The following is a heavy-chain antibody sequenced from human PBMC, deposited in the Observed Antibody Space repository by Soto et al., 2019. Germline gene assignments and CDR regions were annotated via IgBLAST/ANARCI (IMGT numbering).Heavy chain of an antibody. CDR2: VRDDGSET. V-gene: IGHV3-33*01. CDR3: ATSTATDAFDI. CDR1: EFTFNAYG. Sequence: QVQMVESGGGFVQLGSSLRLPCPASEFTFNAYGLHWVRQAPAKGPEWVALVRDDGSETYYADSVRGRFTISRDNSKNTLYLQMNSLRAEDTAVYYCATSTATDAFDIWGQGTMVTVSS. J-gene: IGHJ3*02.